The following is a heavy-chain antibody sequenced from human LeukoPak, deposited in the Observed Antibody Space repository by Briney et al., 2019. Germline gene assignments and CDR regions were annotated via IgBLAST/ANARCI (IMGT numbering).Heavy chain of an antibody. CDR1: GGSFSGYY. CDR3: ARLYCSRTSCYVPDEGPENYYFDY. V-gene: IGHV4-34*01. Sequence: PSETLSLTCAVYGGSFSGYYWSWIRQPPGKGLEWIGEINHSGSTNYNPSLKSRVTISVDTSKNQFSLKLSSVTAADTAVYYCARLYCSRTSCYVPDEGPENYYFDYWGQGTLVTVSS. J-gene: IGHJ4*02. D-gene: IGHD2-2*01. CDR2: INHSGST.